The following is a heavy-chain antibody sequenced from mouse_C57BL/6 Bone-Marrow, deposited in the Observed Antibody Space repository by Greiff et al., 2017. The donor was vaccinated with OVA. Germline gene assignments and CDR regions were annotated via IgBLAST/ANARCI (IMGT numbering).Heavy chain of an antibody. J-gene: IGHJ2*01. CDR3: ASITTVVAPTYY. Sequence: QVQLQQPGAELVKPGASVKLSCKASGYTFTSYWMQWVKQRPGQGLEWIGEIDPSDSYTNYHQKFKGKATLTVDTSSSTAYMQLSSLTSEDSAVYYCASITTVVAPTYYWGQGTTLTVSS. V-gene: IGHV1-50*01. CDR2: IDPSDSYT. CDR1: GYTFTSYW. D-gene: IGHD1-1*01.